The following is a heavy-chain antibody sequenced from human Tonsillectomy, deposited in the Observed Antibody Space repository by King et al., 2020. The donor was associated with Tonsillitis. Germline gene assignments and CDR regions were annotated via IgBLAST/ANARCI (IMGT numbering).Heavy chain of an antibody. D-gene: IGHD5-24*01. J-gene: IGHJ3*02. V-gene: IGHV1-69*09. CDR2: TIPILGVG. CDR3: ARDRDPMARGPRDEAGDI. CDR1: GGTFSSHG. Sequence: VQLVESGAEVKKPGSSVKVSCKASGGTFSSHGISWVRQAPGQGPEWMGRTIPILGVGNYAQKFKDRVTITADKSTSTAYMEMSSLRSEDTSVYYCARDRDPMARGPRDEAGDIWGKGTVVTVSS.